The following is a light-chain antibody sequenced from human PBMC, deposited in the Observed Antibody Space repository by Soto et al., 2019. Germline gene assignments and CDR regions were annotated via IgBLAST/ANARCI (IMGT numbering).Light chain of an antibody. CDR1: SSDVGAYNY. CDR2: EVT. CDR3: SSYTTSDTLI. V-gene: IGLV2-14*01. J-gene: IGLJ2*01. Sequence: QSALTQPASVSGSPGQSITISCTGTSSDVGAYNYVSWYQHHPGKAPKLLIYEVTNRPPRISYRFSGSKSASTASLTISGLQSEDEAHYYCSSYTTSDTLIFGGGTKLTVL.